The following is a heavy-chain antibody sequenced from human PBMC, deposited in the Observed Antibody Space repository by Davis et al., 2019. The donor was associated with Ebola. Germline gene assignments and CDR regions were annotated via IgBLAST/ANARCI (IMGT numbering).Heavy chain of an antibody. V-gene: IGHV3-74*01. CDR2: INSDGSST. D-gene: IGHD1-26*01. J-gene: IGHJ4*02. Sequence: HTGGSLRLSCAASGFTFSSYWMHWVRQAPGKGLVWVSRINSDGSSTSYADSVKGRFTISRDNAKNTLYLQMNSLKTEDTAVYYCTSLGSGSRLSDYWGQGTLVTVSS. CDR1: GFTFSSYW. CDR3: TSLGSGSRLSDY.